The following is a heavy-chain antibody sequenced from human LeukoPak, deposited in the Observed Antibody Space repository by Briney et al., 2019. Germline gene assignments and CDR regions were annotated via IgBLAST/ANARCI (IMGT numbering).Heavy chain of an antibody. Sequence: GRSLRLSCAASGFTFSSYGVHWVRQAPGKGLEWVAVIWYDGSNKYYADSVKGRFTISRDNSKNTLYLQMNSLRAEDTAVYYCARGAYYYDSSADWYFDYWGQGTLVTVSS. CDR2: IWYDGSNK. D-gene: IGHD3-22*01. CDR1: GFTFSSYG. J-gene: IGHJ4*02. V-gene: IGHV3-33*01. CDR3: ARGAYYYDSSADWYFDY.